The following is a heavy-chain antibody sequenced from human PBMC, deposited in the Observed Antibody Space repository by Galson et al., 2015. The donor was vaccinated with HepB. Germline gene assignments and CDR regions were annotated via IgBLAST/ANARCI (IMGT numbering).Heavy chain of an antibody. J-gene: IGHJ3*02. D-gene: IGHD3-3*01. CDR3: AREDAFLEGPDAFDI. CDR1: GYSFTSYW. Sequence: QSGAEVKKPGESLKISCKGSGYSFTSYWIGWVRQMPGRGLEWMGIIYPGDSDTRYSPSFQGQVTISADKSISTAYLQWSSLKASDTAMYYCAREDAFLEGPDAFDIWGQGTMVTVSS. CDR2: IYPGDSDT. V-gene: IGHV5-51*03.